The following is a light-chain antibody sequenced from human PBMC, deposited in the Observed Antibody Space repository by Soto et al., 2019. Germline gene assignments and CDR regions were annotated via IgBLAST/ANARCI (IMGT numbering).Light chain of an antibody. V-gene: IGLV1-40*01. J-gene: IGLJ1*01. Sequence: QSFLAQPPSASGAPVQKVTISCTGSSSNIGACYDLNWYQQLPGTYPKLPLYGNINRPSGVPERFSGSKSGTSASLAINGLQDEDEADYYCQPYDTSLXAYVVGTGTKVXV. CDR3: QPYDTSLXAYV. CDR2: GNI. CDR1: SSNIGACYD.